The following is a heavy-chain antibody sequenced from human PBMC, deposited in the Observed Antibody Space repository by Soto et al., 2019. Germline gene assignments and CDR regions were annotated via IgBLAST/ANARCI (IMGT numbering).Heavy chain of an antibody. J-gene: IGHJ3*02. V-gene: IGHV3-48*02. CDR1: EFTFSWFT. CDR3: ARDSGYGDYTYAAFDM. Sequence: EVQLVESGGGLVQPGGSLRLSCAASEFTFSWFTMNWVRQAPGKGLEWLSCISGSCRIIYYADSVKGRFTISRDNAKNSLYLQMNSLRDEDTAVYYCARDSGYGDYTYAAFDMWGQGTLVTVSS. CDR2: ISGSCRII. D-gene: IGHD4-17*01.